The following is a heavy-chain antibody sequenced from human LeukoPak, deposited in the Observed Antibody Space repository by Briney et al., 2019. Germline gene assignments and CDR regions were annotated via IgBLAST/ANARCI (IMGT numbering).Heavy chain of an antibody. CDR1: GYTFTGYY. CDR2: INPNSGGT. J-gene: IGHJ4*02. CDR3: ATFRGGLFAFDY. V-gene: IGHV1-2*02. Sequence: GASVKVSCKASGYTFTGYYMHWVRQAPGQGLEWVGWINPNSGGTNYAQKFQGRVTMTEDTSTDTAYMELSSLRSEDTAVYYCATFRGGLFAFDYWGQGTLVTVSS. D-gene: IGHD3-3*01.